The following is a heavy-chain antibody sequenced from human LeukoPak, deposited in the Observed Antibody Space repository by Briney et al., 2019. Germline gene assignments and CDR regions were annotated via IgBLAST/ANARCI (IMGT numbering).Heavy chain of an antibody. CDR2: ISYDGSNK. J-gene: IGHJ4*02. Sequence: PGGSLRLSCAASGFTFSSYAMHWVRQAPGKGLEWVAVISYDGSNKYYADSVKGRFTISRDNAKNSLYLQMNSLRAEDTAVYYCAREGSGSYFPFDYWGQGTLVTVSS. V-gene: IGHV3-30*04. D-gene: IGHD3-10*01. CDR3: AREGSGSYFPFDY. CDR1: GFTFSSYA.